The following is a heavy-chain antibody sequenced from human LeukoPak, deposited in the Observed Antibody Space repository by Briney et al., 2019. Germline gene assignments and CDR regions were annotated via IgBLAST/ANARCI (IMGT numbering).Heavy chain of an antibody. CDR1: GNTFTSYD. D-gene: IGHD3-10*01. V-gene: IGHV1-46*01. CDR2: INPSGGST. J-gene: IGHJ5*02. Sequence: ASVKVSCKASGNTFTSYDLHWVRQAPGQGLEWMGIINPSGGSTGYEQKFQGRVTMTSDTSTSTVYMELSSLRSEDTAVYYCARAYGSGSYLWENWFDPWGQGTLVTVSS. CDR3: ARAYGSGSYLWENWFDP.